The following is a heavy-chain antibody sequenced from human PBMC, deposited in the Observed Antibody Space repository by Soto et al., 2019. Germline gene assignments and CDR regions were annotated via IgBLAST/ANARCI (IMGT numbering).Heavy chain of an antibody. CDR1: GGSFSGYY. CDR3: ARVGGVRGTYGMDV. J-gene: IGHJ6*02. V-gene: IGHV4-34*01. CDR2: INHSGST. D-gene: IGHD3-10*01. Sequence: QVQLQQWGAGLLKPSETLSLTCAVYGGSFSGYYWSWIRQPPGKGLEWIGEINHSGSTNYNPSLKSRVTIAVDTSKNQFPQKLSSVTAADTAVYYCARVGGVRGTYGMDVWGQGTTVTVSS.